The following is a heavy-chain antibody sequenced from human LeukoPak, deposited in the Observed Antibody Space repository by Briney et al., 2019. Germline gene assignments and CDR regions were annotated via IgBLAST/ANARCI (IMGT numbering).Heavy chain of an antibody. J-gene: IGHJ6*02. CDR1: GFTFSSYA. D-gene: IGHD2-2*01. Sequence: TGGSLRLSCAASGFTFSSYAMSWVRQAPGKGLEWVSAISGSGGSTYYADSVKGRFTISRDNSKNTLYLQMNSLRAEDTAVYYCAKGGPFGCSSSSRPLADYYYGMDVWGQGTTVTVSS. CDR3: AKGGPFGCSSSSRPLADYYYGMDV. CDR2: ISGSGGST. V-gene: IGHV3-23*01.